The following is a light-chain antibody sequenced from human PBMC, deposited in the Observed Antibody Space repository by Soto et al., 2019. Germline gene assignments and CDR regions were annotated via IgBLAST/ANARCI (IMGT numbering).Light chain of an antibody. J-gene: IGKJ1*01. CDR3: QQCGGSPT. CDR2: GAS. V-gene: IGKV3-20*01. CDR1: QSVSSS. Sequence: EIVLTQSPATLSLSPGERATLSCRASQSVSSSLAWYQQKPGQAPRLLIYGASSRTTGIPDRFSGSGSGTDFTLTISRLEPEDFAMYYCQQCGGSPTFGQGTKVDIK.